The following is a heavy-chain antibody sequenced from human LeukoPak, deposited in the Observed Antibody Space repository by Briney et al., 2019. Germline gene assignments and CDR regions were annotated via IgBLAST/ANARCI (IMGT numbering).Heavy chain of an antibody. V-gene: IGHV3-21*01. CDR2: ITWTSSYI. Sequence: PGGSLRLSCSASGFSFNSSTMNWVRQAPGKGLEWVSSITWTSSYINYADSVKGRFTISRDNAKNSLFLQMNSLRAEDTAVYYCARDPGPDDSWGQGTLVTVSS. CDR3: ARDPGPDDS. J-gene: IGHJ4*02. CDR1: GFSFNSST.